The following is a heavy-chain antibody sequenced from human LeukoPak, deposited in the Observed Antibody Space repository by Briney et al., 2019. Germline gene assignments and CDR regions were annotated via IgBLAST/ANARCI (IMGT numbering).Heavy chain of an antibody. J-gene: IGHJ4*02. CDR1: GFTFNSYA. CDR2: IRGSGGGT. Sequence: GGSLRLSCAASGFTFNSYAMSWVRQVPGKGLEWVSAIRGSGGGTYYADSVKGRFTISRDNSKNTLYLQMNSLRDEDTALYYCAKAGIGVVGYFDYWGQGTLVTVSS. V-gene: IGHV3-23*01. CDR3: AKAGIGVVGYFDY. D-gene: IGHD6-19*01.